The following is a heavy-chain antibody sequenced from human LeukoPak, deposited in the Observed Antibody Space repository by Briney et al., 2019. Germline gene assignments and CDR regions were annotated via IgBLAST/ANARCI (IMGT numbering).Heavy chain of an antibody. CDR3: ARGYNWSFDY. D-gene: IGHD1-20*01. J-gene: IGHJ4*02. Sequence: RGSLRLSCVVSGFTFSSYSMNWVRHAPGKRLEWVSYFSSDTRTIYYADSVKGRFTISRDNAKNSVYLQMNSLRAEDTAVYYCARGYNWSFDYWGQGTLVSVSS. CDR1: GFTFSSYS. CDR2: FSSDTRTI. V-gene: IGHV3-48*01.